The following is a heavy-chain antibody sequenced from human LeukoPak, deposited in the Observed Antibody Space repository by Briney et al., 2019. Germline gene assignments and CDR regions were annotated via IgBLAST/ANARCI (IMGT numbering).Heavy chain of an antibody. V-gene: IGHV1-2*02. CDR2: INPNSGGT. CDR1: GYTFTGYY. CDR3: ARDLNYDSSGYPILCHDY. D-gene: IGHD3-22*01. J-gene: IGHJ4*02. Sequence: ASVKVSCKASGYTFTGYYMHWVRQAPGQGLEWMGWINPNSGGTNYAQKFQGRVTMTRDTSISTAYMELSRLRSDDTAVYYCARDLNYDSSGYPILCHDYWGQGTLVTVSS.